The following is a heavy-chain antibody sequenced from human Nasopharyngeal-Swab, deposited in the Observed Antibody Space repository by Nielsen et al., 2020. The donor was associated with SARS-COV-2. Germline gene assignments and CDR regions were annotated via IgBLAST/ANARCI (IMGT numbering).Heavy chain of an antibody. CDR1: GGSISSGGYS. CDR3: ARASITPTFRYFDY. CDR2: IYHSGST. J-gene: IGHJ4*02. D-gene: IGHD3-16*01. Sequence: LRLSCAVSGGSISSGGYSWSWIRQPPGKGLEWIGYIYHSGSTYYSPSLKSRVTISVDRSKNQFSLKLSSVTAADTAVYYCARASITPTFRYFDYWGQGTLVTVSS. V-gene: IGHV4-30-2*01.